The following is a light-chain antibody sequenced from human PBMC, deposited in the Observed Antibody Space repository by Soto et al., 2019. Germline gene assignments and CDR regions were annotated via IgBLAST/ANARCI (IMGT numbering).Light chain of an antibody. CDR2: FNSDGSH. CDR3: QTWGTGIVV. J-gene: IGLJ2*01. CDR1: SGHSSYA. V-gene: IGLV4-69*01. Sequence: QSVLTQSPSASASLGASVKLTCTLSSGHSSYAIAWHQQQPEKGPRYLMKFNSDGSHSKGDGIPDRFSGSSSGAERYLTIPSLQSEDEADYYCQTWGTGIVVFGGGTKLTVL.